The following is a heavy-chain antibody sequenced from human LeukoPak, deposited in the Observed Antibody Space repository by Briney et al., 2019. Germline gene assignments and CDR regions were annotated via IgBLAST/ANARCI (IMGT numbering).Heavy chain of an antibody. J-gene: IGHJ3*02. CDR2: IKQDGSEK. Sequence: GGSLRLSCAASGFTFSTYWLSWVRQAPGKGLEWVANIKQDGSEKYYVDSVKGRFTISRDNAENSLFLQMNSLRAEDTAVYYCARDPSGNDAFDIWGQGTMVTVSS. V-gene: IGHV3-7*05. CDR1: GFTFSTYW. D-gene: IGHD1-26*01. CDR3: ARDPSGNDAFDI.